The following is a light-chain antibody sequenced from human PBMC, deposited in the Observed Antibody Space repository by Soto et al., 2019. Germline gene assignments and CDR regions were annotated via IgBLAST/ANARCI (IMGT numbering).Light chain of an antibody. CDR3: QQYGSSP. V-gene: IGKV3-20*01. Sequence: EIVLTQSPGTLSLSPGERATLSCRASQSVSSSYLAWYQQKPGQAPRLLIYGASSRATGIPDRFSGSGSGKDFTLTISSLEPEDFAVYYCQQYGSSPFGQGTRLEIK. CDR2: GAS. J-gene: IGKJ5*01. CDR1: QSVSSSY.